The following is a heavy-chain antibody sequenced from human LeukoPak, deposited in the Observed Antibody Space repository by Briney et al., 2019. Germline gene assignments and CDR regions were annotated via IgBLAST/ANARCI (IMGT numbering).Heavy chain of an antibody. V-gene: IGHV4-61*02. D-gene: IGHD3-16*01. J-gene: IGHJ3*02. CDR2: IYTSGST. Sequence: ASETLSLTCTVSGGSISSGNYYWSWIRQPAGKGLEWIGRIYTSGSTNYNPSLNSRVTISIDMSENQFSLKLSSVTAADTAMYYRARVGVLDNPGHALDIWGQGTMVTVSS. CDR3: ARVGVLDNPGHALDI. CDR1: GGSISSGNYY.